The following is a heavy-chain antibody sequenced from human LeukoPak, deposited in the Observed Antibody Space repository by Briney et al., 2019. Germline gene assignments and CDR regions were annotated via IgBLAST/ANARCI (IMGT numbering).Heavy chain of an antibody. CDR2: IIPIFCTA. J-gene: IGHJ4*02. CDR1: GGTFSSYA. D-gene: IGHD4-11*01. Sequence: ASVKVSCKASGGTFSSYAISWVRQAPGQGLEWMGGIIPIFCTANYAQKFQGRVTITADESTSTAYMELSSLRSEDTAVYYCARAESDHDYSNYWGRGTLVTVSS. CDR3: ARAESDHDYSNY. V-gene: IGHV1-69*01.